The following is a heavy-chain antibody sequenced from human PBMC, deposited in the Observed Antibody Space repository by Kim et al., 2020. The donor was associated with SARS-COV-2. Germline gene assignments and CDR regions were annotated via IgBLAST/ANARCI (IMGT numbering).Heavy chain of an antibody. D-gene: IGHD6-13*01. J-gene: IGHJ4*02. Sequence: LKSIVTISGDTSKNQFSLKLSSVTDADTAVYYCARDRGGSSSWYKGFDYWGQGTLVTVSS. CDR3: ARDRGGSSSWYKGFDY. V-gene: IGHV4-31*01.